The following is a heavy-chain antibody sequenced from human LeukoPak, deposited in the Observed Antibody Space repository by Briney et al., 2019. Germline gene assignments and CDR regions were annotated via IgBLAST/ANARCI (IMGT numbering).Heavy chain of an antibody. D-gene: IGHD5-12*01. CDR1: GGSISSYY. Sequence: SETLSLTCTVSGGSISSYYWSWIRQPPGKGLEWIGYIYYSGSTNYNPSLKSRVTIPVDTSKNQFSLKLSSVTAADTAVYYCAGRVDIVASPYFDYWGQGTLVTVSS. V-gene: IGHV4-59*12. J-gene: IGHJ4*02. CDR2: IYYSGST. CDR3: AGRVDIVASPYFDY.